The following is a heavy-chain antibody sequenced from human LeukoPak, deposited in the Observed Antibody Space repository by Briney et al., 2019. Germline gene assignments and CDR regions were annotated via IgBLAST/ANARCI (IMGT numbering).Heavy chain of an antibody. J-gene: IGHJ6*03. CDR2: ISGSGGST. D-gene: IGHD3-22*01. V-gene: IGHV3-23*01. CDR3: AKDHRYYYDSSGYYRSDYYYYYMDV. CDR1: GFTFSSYG. Sequence: GGSLRLSCAASGFTFSSYGMSWVRQAPGKGLEWVSAISGSGGSTYYADSVKGRFTISRDNSKNTLYLQMNSLRAEDTAVYYCAKDHRYYYDSSGYYRSDYYYYYMDVWGKGTTVTISS.